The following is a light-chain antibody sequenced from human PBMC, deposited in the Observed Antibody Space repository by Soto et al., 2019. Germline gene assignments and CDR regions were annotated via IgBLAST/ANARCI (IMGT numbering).Light chain of an antibody. Sequence: EIVLTQSPATLSLSPGERATLSCRASQSVSSYLAWYQQKPGQAPRLLIYDASNRATGIPARFSGSGSGTDFTLTIISLEPEDFAVYYCQQRSNWPLYTFGQGTKVDIK. CDR2: DAS. V-gene: IGKV3-11*01. CDR1: QSVSSY. J-gene: IGKJ2*01. CDR3: QQRSNWPLYT.